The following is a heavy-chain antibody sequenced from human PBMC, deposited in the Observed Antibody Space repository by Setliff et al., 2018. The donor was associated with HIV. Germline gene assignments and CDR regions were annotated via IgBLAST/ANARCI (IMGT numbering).Heavy chain of an antibody. Sequence: SETLSLTCAVYGGSFSSYYWSWIRQPPGKGLEWIGEINHSGSTNYNPSLKSRVTISVDTSKNQFSLKLSSVTAAETAVFYCARLTTTYYYDSSAYYHPVWGQGTLVTVSS. CDR2: INHSGST. D-gene: IGHD3-22*01. J-gene: IGHJ4*02. V-gene: IGHV4-34*01. CDR1: GGSFSSYY. CDR3: ARLTTTYYYDSSAYYHPV.